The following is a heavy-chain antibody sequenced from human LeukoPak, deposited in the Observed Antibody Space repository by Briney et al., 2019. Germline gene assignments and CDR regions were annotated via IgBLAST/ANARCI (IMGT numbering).Heavy chain of an antibody. CDR1: GFTFTSYG. CDR3: AKDYGDSNYYYYYMDV. CDR2: IWYDGSNK. V-gene: IGHV3-33*06. J-gene: IGHJ6*03. Sequence: GGSLRLSCAASGFTFTSYGMHWVRQAPGKGLGGGAVIWYDGSNKYYADSVKGRFTISRDNSKNTLYLQMNSLRAEDTAVYYCAKDYGDSNYYYYYMDVWGKGATVTVSS. D-gene: IGHD4-17*01.